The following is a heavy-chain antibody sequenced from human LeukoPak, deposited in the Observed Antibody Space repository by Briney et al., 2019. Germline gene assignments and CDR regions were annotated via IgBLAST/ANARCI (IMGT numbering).Heavy chain of an antibody. CDR2: ISAYNGNT. V-gene: IGHV1-18*01. CDR3: ARDWVGYYGSGSGGDWFDP. J-gene: IGHJ5*02. CDR1: GYTFTYYG. Sequence: ASVKVSCKASGYTFTYYGISWVRQAPGQGLEWMGWISAYNGNTNYAQNLQGRVTMTTDTSTSTAYMELRSLRSDDTAVYYCARDWVGYYGSGSGGDWFDPWGQGTLVTVSS. D-gene: IGHD3-10*01.